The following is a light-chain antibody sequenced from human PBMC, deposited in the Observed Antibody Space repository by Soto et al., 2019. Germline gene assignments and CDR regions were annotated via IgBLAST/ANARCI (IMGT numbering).Light chain of an antibody. CDR1: QGISNY. CDR3: QQLIRFPTK. V-gene: IGKV1-9*01. CDR2: LAS. J-gene: IGKJ1*01. Sequence: IQWTPSPSSLSASVGHSVSFTYRPSQGISNYLPWYQQNPGKAPKLLMYLASTLQSGVPARFSGSGCGTNFTLTISSLQPEDFATYYCQQLIRFPTKFGQGTKVDIK.